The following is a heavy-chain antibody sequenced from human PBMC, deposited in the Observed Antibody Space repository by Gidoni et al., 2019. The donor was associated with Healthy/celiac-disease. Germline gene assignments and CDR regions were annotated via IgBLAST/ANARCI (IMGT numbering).Heavy chain of an antibody. CDR1: GCTFSSYG. D-gene: IGHD6-13*01. V-gene: IGHV3-30*18. CDR3: AKDLEDSSSWYWYFDL. Sequence: QVQLVESGGGVVQPGRSLRLSCAASGCTFSSYGMHWVRQAPGKGLEWVAVISYDGSNKYYADSVKGRFTISRDNSKNTLYLQMNSLRAEDTAVYYCAKDLEDSSSWYWYFDLWGRGTLVTVSS. J-gene: IGHJ2*01. CDR2: ISYDGSNK.